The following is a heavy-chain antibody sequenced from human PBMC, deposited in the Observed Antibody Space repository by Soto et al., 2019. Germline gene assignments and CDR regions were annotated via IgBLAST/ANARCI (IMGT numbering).Heavy chain of an antibody. J-gene: IGHJ4*02. CDR3: AKGPTSGPGAYFAY. CDR1: VFTFSSYG. Sequence: GGSLRLSCAASVFTFSSYGMHWVRQGPGKGLECVAVISYDGSNKYYADSVKGRFTISRDNSKNTLYLQMNSRRAEHTAVYYWAKGPTSGPGAYFAYWAKGTLVTVSS. D-gene: IGHD3-10*01. CDR2: ISYDGSNK. V-gene: IGHV3-30*18.